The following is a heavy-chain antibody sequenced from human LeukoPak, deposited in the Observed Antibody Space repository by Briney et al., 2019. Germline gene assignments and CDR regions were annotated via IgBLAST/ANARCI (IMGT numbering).Heavy chain of an antibody. CDR1: GFTFSSYA. D-gene: IGHD6-19*01. CDR2: ISGSGGST. J-gene: IGHJ4*02. CDR3: AKTSALAGDPFDY. V-gene: IGHV3-23*01. Sequence: PGGSLRLSCAASGFTFSSYAMSWVREAPGKGLEWVSAISGSGGSTYYADSVKGRFTISRDNSKNTLYLQMNSLRAEDTAVYYCAKTSALAGDPFDYWGQGTLVTVSS.